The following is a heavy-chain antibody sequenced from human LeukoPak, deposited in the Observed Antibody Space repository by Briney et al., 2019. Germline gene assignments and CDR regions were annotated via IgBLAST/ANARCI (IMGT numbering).Heavy chain of an antibody. Sequence: GGSLRLSCAASGFTVSSNYMTWVRQAPGKGLEWVSFIYSGGSTYYADPVKGRFTISRDNSKNTLYLQMNSLRAEDTAVYYCAKDGPSRIAVARGNAFDIWGQGTMVTVSS. CDR2: IYSGGST. CDR1: GFTVSSNY. J-gene: IGHJ3*02. V-gene: IGHV3-66*01. D-gene: IGHD6-19*01. CDR3: AKDGPSRIAVARGNAFDI.